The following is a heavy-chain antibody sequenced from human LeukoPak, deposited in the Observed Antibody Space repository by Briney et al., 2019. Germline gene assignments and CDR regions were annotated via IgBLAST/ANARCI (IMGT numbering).Heavy chain of an antibody. CDR3: ATNRRPITGTTKQNWFDP. Sequence: ASVKVSCKVSGYTLTELSMHWVRQAPGKGLEWMGGFDPEGGETIYAQKFQGRVTMTEDTSTDTAYMELSSLRSEDTAVYYCATNRRPITGTTKQNWFDPWGQGTLVTVSS. D-gene: IGHD1-7*01. CDR2: FDPEGGET. V-gene: IGHV1-24*01. J-gene: IGHJ5*02. CDR1: GYTLTELS.